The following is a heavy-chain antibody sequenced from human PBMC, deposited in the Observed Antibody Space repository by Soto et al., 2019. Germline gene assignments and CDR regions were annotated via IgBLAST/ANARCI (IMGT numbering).Heavy chain of an antibody. Sequence: PSETLSLTCTVSRVSISDYFWSWIRQAPGKGLEWIGHIFHTGSTNYNPSLKGRVTISLDTSKKQFSLKLNSVTAADTAVYYCATQLLCTGGHCWNLFDPWGQGSLVTGSS. CDR1: RVSISDYF. CDR3: ATQLLCTGGHCWNLFDP. J-gene: IGHJ5*02. D-gene: IGHD2-8*02. CDR2: IFHTGST. V-gene: IGHV4-4*09.